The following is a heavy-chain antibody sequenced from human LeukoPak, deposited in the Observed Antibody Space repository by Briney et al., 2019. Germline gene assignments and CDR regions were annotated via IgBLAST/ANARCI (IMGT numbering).Heavy chain of an antibody. V-gene: IGHV3-74*01. CDR1: GFTLSSYW. Sequence: GGSLRLSCAASGFTLSSYWMHWVRQAPGKRLVWVSRINNDGRSTNYADSVTGRFAISRDNAKNTLYLQMNSLRAEDTAVYYCARVGAFYWHFDLWGRGTLVTVSS. CDR2: INNDGRST. J-gene: IGHJ2*01. CDR3: ARVGAFYWHFDL. D-gene: IGHD1-26*01.